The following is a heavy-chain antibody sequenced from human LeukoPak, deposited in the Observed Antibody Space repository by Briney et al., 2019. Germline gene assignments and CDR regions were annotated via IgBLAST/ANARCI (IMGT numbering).Heavy chain of an antibody. CDR1: GFTFSSNY. CDR3: ARESGGYYGEFDC. Sequence: PGGSLRLSCAASGFTFSSNYMSWVRQAPGKGLEWVSVIYSGGSTYYADTMKGRFTISRENSKNTLNLQMNSQRAEDTAGYYCARESGGYYGEFDCGGQGTLVSVSS. D-gene: IGHD1-26*01. V-gene: IGHV3-53*01. CDR2: IYSGGST. J-gene: IGHJ4*02.